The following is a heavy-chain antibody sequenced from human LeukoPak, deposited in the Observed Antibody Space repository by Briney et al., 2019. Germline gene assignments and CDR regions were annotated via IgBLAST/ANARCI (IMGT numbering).Heavy chain of an antibody. J-gene: IGHJ5*02. D-gene: IGHD2-2*01. Sequence: PSETLSLTCAVSGYSISSGYQWAWIRQSPGKGVEWIGSIYRSGSAHYNPSLKSRVTISVETSKNQFSLKMYSVTAADTAVYYCARDPRWLTPDCTSTSCYENYFDPWGQGTLVTVSS. V-gene: IGHV4-38-2*02. CDR2: IYRSGSA. CDR1: GYSISSGYQ. CDR3: ARDPRWLTPDCTSTSCYENYFDP.